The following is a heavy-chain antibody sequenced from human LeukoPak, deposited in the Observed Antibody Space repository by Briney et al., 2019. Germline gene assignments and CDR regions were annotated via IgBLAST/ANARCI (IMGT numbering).Heavy chain of an antibody. CDR2: ISYDGSNK. CDR3: AKEDDSSGYYLEYDAFDI. CDR1: GFTFGSYA. V-gene: IGHV3-30-3*02. Sequence: SGGSLRLSCAASGFTFGSYAMSWVRQAPGKGLEWVAVISYDGSNKCYADSVKGRFTISRDNSKNTLYLQMNSLRAEDTAVYYCAKEDDSSGYYLEYDAFDIWGQGTMVTVSS. J-gene: IGHJ3*02. D-gene: IGHD3-22*01.